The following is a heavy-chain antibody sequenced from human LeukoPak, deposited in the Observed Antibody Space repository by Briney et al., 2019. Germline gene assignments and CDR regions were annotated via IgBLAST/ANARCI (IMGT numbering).Heavy chain of an antibody. CDR2: INHSGST. CDR1: GGSFSGYY. D-gene: IGHD5-24*01. CDR3: ATSRWLQLVY. J-gene: IGHJ4*02. Sequence: SETPSLTCAVYGGSFSGYYWSWIRQPPGKGLEWIGEINHSGSTNYNPSLKSRVTISVDTSKNQFSLKLSSVTAADTAVYYCATSRWLQLVYWGQGTLVTVSS. V-gene: IGHV4-34*01.